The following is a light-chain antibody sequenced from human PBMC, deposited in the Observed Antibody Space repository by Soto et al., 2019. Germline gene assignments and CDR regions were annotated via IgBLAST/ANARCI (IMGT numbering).Light chain of an antibody. J-gene: IGKJ2*01. Sequence: EIVMTQSPATLSVSPGERATLSCRASQSVSDNLAWYQQKPGQAPRLLIYGASTRATGIPARFSGSGSGTEFTRTISSLQSEDFAVYYCQHSNNWPYTFGQGTKLDIK. CDR2: GAS. V-gene: IGKV3-15*01. CDR1: QSVSDN. CDR3: QHSNNWPYT.